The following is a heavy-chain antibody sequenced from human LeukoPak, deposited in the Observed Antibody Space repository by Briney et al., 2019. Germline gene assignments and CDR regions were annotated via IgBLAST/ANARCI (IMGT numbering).Heavy chain of an antibody. J-gene: IGHJ4*02. V-gene: IGHV4-4*07. D-gene: IGHD3-22*01. CDR3: ARGPFYYDSSGYASFDY. CDR1: GGSISSYY. Sequence: PSETLSLTCTVSGGSISSYYWSWIRQPAGKGPEWIGRIYTSGSTNYNPSLKSRVTMSVDTSKNQFSLKLSSVTAADTAVYYCARGPFYYDSSGYASFDYWGQGTLVTVSS. CDR2: IYTSGST.